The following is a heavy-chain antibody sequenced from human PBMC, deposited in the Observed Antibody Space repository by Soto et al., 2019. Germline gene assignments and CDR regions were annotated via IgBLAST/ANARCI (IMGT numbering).Heavy chain of an antibody. Sequence: QVQLQESGPGLVKPSETLSLTCTVSGGSISSYYWSWIRQPPGKGLEWIGYIYYSGSTNYNPSLKSRVTISVDTSKNQFSLKLSSVTAADTAVYYCARIGYDFWSGSLSPHYYYYMDVWGKGTTVTVSS. J-gene: IGHJ6*03. V-gene: IGHV4-59*08. D-gene: IGHD3-3*01. CDR1: GGSISSYY. CDR2: IYYSGST. CDR3: ARIGYDFWSGSLSPHYYYYMDV.